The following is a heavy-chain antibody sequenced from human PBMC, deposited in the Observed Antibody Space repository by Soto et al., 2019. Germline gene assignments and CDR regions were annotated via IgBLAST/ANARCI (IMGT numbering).Heavy chain of an antibody. CDR1: GGSFSGYY. CDR3: ARGRSGWHKY. J-gene: IGHJ4*02. CDR2: INHSGST. Sequence: SETLSLTCAVYGGSFSGYYWSWIRQPPGKGLEWIGEINHSGSTNYNPSLKSRVTISVDTSKNQFSLKLSSVTAADTAVYYWARGRSGWHKYWGQGTLVTVSS. D-gene: IGHD6-19*01. V-gene: IGHV4-34*01.